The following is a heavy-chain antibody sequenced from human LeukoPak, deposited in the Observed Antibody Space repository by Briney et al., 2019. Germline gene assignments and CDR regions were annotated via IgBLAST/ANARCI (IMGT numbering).Heavy chain of an antibody. D-gene: IGHD2-15*01. CDR1: GFPLSSYA. V-gene: IGHV3-23*01. Sequence: GGSLRLSCAASGFPLSSYAMSWVRQGPGKGLEWVAATSSSDPGTYHADSVRGRVTISRDNSKNTLYLQVNRLRVEDAAVYYCARAPVTSCRGAFCYPFDYWGQGTLVTVSS. CDR3: ARAPVTSCRGAFCYPFDY. J-gene: IGHJ4*02. CDR2: TSSSDPGT.